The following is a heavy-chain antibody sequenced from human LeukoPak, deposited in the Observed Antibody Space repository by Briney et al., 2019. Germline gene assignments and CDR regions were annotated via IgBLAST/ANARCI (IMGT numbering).Heavy chain of an antibody. CDR2: ISARGGNT. CDR1: GFPFSSYA. Sequence: GGSLRLSCAASGFPFSSYAMSWVRQAPGKGLEWVSSISARGGNTYYADSVKGRFTISRDDSKNTLYLQMNSLRAEDTAVYYCAKVGFSEMEWLLYSDHWGQGTLVTVSS. CDR3: AKVGFSEMEWLLYSDH. J-gene: IGHJ4*02. D-gene: IGHD3-3*01. V-gene: IGHV3-23*01.